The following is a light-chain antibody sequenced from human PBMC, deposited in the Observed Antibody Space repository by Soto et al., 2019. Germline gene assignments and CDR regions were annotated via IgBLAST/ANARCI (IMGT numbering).Light chain of an antibody. CDR1: SSDVGGYNY. J-gene: IGLJ1*01. CDR3: SSYAVSNKAV. Sequence: QSVLTQPPSASVSPGQSVTISCTGTSSDVGGYNYVSWYQQHPGKAPKLMIYEVSKRPSRVPARFSGSKSGNTASLTVSGLQPEDEANYYCSSYAVSNKAVFGTGTKVTVL. V-gene: IGLV2-8*01. CDR2: EVS.